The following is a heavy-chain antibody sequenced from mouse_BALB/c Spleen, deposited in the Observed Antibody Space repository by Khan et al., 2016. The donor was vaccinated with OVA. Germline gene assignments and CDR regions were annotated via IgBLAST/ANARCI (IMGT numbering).Heavy chain of an antibody. Sequence: QVQLKESGAELAKPGASVKMSCKASGYTFTSYWMHWVKQRPGQGLEWIGYINPSTGHSEYNQKFKDKATLTADKSSSTAYMQLSSLTSDDSAVYYCANHGSSSAWFAYWGQGTLVTVSA. D-gene: IGHD1-1*01. V-gene: IGHV1-7*01. CDR3: ANHGSSSAWFAY. CDR1: GYTFTSYW. J-gene: IGHJ3*01. CDR2: INPSTGHS.